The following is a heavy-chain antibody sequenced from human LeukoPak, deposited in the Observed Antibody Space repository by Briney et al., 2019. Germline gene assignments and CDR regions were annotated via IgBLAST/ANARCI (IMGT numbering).Heavy chain of an antibody. CDR3: ATPPTYNCNIDY. CDR1: GVTFSSYW. D-gene: IGHD1/OR15-1a*01. Sequence: GGSLRLSCAASGVTFSSYWMSWVREAPGKGLEWVANIKRDGSEKYYADPVKGPFSISTNTPNHPLYLQMASLTAEDTAMYYSATPPTYNCNIDYWGQGTLVTVSS. CDR2: IKRDGSEK. V-gene: IGHV3-7*01. J-gene: IGHJ4*02.